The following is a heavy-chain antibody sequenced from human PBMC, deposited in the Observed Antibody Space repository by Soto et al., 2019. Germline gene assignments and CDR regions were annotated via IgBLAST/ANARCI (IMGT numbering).Heavy chain of an antibody. CDR2: IHPNTGNP. Sequence: QVQLVQSGSESMQPGASVKVSCKGSGYNFNSHSINWLRQAPGQGLEWMGWIHPNTGNPTYEQGFTGRFVFSVDTSGSTVYLQIFILTADDSDFYYCARESASGSFDYWGQGTLVTVSS. D-gene: IGHD1-26*01. CDR3: ARESASGSFDY. J-gene: IGHJ4*02. V-gene: IGHV7-4-1*01. CDR1: GYNFNSHS.